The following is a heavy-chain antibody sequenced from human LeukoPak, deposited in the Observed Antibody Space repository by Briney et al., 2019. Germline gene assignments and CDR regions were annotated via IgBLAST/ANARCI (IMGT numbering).Heavy chain of an antibody. CDR2: ISGGGGSA. V-gene: IGHV3-23*01. CDR3: AAGNPHSWFDP. D-gene: IGHD6-13*01. Sequence: GGSLRLSCAASGFTFSSYAMSWVRQSPGKGLEWVSAISGGGGSAYYADSVKGRFTISRDNSKNTLYLQMNSLRAEDTAVYYCAAGNPHSWFDPWGQGTLVTVSS. CDR1: GFTFSSYA. J-gene: IGHJ5*02.